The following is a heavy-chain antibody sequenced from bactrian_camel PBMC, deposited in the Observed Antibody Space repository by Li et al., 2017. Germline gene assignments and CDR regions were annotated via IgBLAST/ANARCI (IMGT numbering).Heavy chain of an antibody. CDR3: LQTNLGYSNIFWKLTLVT. CDR1: GYTIRRYA. Sequence: VQLVESGGGSVQAGGSLRLSCAASGYTIRRYAVAWFRQAPGKEREGVAAIYIGGGKPHYADSVKDRFTISQDNAKNTLYLEMTDLNPRILPCTTVLQTNLGYSNIFWKLTLVTLARAPRSPSP. J-gene: IGHJ6*01. CDR2: IYIGGGKP. D-gene: IGHD2*01. V-gene: IGHV3S31*01.